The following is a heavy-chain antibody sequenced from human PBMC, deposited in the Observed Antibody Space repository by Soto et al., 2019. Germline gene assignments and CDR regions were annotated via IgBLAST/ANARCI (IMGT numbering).Heavy chain of an antibody. CDR1: GFTFSSYG. D-gene: IGHD3-3*01. Sequence: QVQLVESGGGVVQPGRSLRLSCAASGFTFSSYGMHWVRQAPGKGLEWVAVISYDGSNKYYADSVKGRFTISRDNSKNTLYLQMNSLRAVDTAVYYCAKDPRITIFGVVITPYNWFDPWGQGTLVTVSS. J-gene: IGHJ5*02. CDR3: AKDPRITIFGVVITPYNWFDP. V-gene: IGHV3-30*18. CDR2: ISYDGSNK.